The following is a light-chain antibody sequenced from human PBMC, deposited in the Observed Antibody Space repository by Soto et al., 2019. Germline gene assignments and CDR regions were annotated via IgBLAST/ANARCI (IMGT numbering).Light chain of an antibody. V-gene: IGLV2-14*01. CDR1: SSDVGGYNY. CDR2: DVS. CDR3: SSYTSSSTRVV. J-gene: IGLJ2*01. Sequence: QSALTQPASVSGSPGQSITISCTGTSSDVGGYNYVSWYQQHPGKAPKLMIYDVSNRPSGVSNRFSGSKSGNTASLTISGLQAEDEADYYCSSYTSSSTRVVFGGGTTVTVL.